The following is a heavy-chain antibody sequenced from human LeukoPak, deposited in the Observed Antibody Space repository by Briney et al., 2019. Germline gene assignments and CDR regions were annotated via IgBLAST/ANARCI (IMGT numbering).Heavy chain of an antibody. D-gene: IGHD3-22*01. J-gene: IGHJ6*02. V-gene: IGHV1-2*02. Sequence: ASVKVSCKTSGYTFTDYFVHWVRQATGQGLEWMGWINPNSGGTEYAQKFLGRVTMTRDTSISTAYMELSRLRSDDTAVYFCAREYYYDSSGYSVDYYYYGMDVWGQGTTVTVSS. CDR3: AREYYYDSSGYSVDYYYYGMDV. CDR2: INPNSGGT. CDR1: GYTFTDYF.